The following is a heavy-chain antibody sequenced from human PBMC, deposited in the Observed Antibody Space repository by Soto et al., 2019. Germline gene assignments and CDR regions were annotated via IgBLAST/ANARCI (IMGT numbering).Heavy chain of an antibody. D-gene: IGHD1-7*01. J-gene: IGHJ4*02. CDR2: ITYDGSFQ. Sequence: QAGGSLRLSCQASGFNFDNYGVHWVRQAPGKGLEWVAVITYDGSFQYYADSVKGRFTISRDNSKNTLSLHLNTLKPEDTAVYHCAKDRVGGTFYTPLAFWGQGTLVTVSS. CDR1: GFNFDNYG. CDR3: AKDRVGGTFYTPLAF. V-gene: IGHV3-30*18.